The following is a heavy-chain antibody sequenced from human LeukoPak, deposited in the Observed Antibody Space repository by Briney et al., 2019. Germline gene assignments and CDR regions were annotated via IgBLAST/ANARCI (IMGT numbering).Heavy chain of an antibody. CDR2: ISPKSGDT. J-gene: IGHJ4*02. Sequence: ASVKVFCKTSGYTFSGYYMHWVRQAPGQGHEWMGWISPKSGDTNYAQNFQGRVTMTRDTSISTAYMELSRLTSDDTAVYYCARGRDKTTSPAIDYWGQGTLVTVSS. CDR3: ARGRDKTTSPAIDY. V-gene: IGHV1-2*02. CDR1: GYTFSGYY. D-gene: IGHD2-2*01.